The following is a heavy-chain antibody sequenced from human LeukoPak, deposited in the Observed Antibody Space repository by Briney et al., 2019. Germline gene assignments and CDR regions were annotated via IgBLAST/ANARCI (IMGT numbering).Heavy chain of an antibody. CDR3: AREEFYYGSGSYYYYGMDV. CDR1: GGSISSGDYY. D-gene: IGHD3-10*01. Sequence: SETLSLTCTVSGGSISSGDYYWSWIRQPPGKGLEWIGYIYYNGSTYYNPSLKSRVTISVDTSKNQFSLKLSSVTAADTAVYYCAREEFYYGSGSYYYYGMDVWGKGATVTVSS. V-gene: IGHV4-30-4*01. J-gene: IGHJ6*04. CDR2: IYYNGST.